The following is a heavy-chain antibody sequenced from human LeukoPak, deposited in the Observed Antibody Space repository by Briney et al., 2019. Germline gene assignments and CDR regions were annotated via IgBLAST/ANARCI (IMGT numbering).Heavy chain of an antibody. J-gene: IGHJ3*02. Sequence: ASVKVSCKASGYTFPDYYMHWVRQAPGQGLEWMGWIVTNNGGTNYAQNFKGRVTMTRDTSVSTAYVEVSDLKSDDTAVYYCARGGPHHGFDIWAQGTMVTVSS. CDR3: ARGGPHHGFDI. CDR2: IVTNNGGT. V-gene: IGHV1-2*02. CDR1: GYTFPDYY.